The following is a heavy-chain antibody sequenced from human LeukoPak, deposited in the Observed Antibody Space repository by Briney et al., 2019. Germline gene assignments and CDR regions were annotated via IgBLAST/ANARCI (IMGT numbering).Heavy chain of an antibody. CDR1: GGSFSGYY. V-gene: IGHV4-34*01. J-gene: IGHJ4*02. CDR2: INHSGST. D-gene: IGHD3-22*01. Sequence: SETLSLTYAVYGGSFSGYYWSWIRQPPGKGLEWIGEINHSGSTNYNPSLKSRVTISVDTSKNQFSLKLSSVTAADTAVYYCAHIPLSSGYYRILDYWGQGTLVTVSS. CDR3: AHIPLSSGYYRILDY.